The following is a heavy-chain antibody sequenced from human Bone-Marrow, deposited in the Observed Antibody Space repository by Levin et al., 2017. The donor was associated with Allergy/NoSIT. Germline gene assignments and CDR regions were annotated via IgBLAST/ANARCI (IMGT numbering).Heavy chain of an antibody. V-gene: IGHV4-59*08. J-gene: IGHJ5*02. D-gene: IGHD2-15*01. Sequence: RTSETLSLTCTVSGGSISSYYWSWIRQPPGKGLEWIGYIYDSGSTNYNPSLKSRVTISVDTSKNQFSLKLSSVTAADTAVYYCASLGYCSGGICYLGWFDPWGQGTLVTVSS. CDR3: ASLGYCSGGICYLGWFDP. CDR2: IYDSGST. CDR1: GGSISSYY.